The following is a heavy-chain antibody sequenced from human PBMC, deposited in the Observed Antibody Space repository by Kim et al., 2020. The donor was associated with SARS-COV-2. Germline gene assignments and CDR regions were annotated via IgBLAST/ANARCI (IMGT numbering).Heavy chain of an antibody. J-gene: IGHJ4*02. Sequence: ASVKVSCKVSGYTLTELSMHWVRQAPGKGLEWMGGFDPEDGETIYAQKFQGRVTMTEDTSTDTAYMELSSLRSEDTAVYYCATDSLLAARLGFDYWGQGTLVTVSS. V-gene: IGHV1-24*01. CDR2: FDPEDGET. D-gene: IGHD6-6*01. CDR1: GYTLTELS. CDR3: ATDSLLAARLGFDY.